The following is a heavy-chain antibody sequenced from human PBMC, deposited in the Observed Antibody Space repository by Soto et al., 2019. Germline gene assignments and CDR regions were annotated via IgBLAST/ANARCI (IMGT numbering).Heavy chain of an antibody. D-gene: IGHD1-26*01. CDR3: AVYSGSYGAPWELDY. J-gene: IGHJ4*02. CDR1: GYTFTSYY. CDR2: INPSGGST. Sequence: QVQLVQSGAEVKKPGASVKVSCKASGYTFTSYYMHWVRQAPGQGLEWMGIINPSGGSTSYAQKFQGRVTMTRDTSTSTVYMELSSLRSEDTAVYYCAVYSGSYGAPWELDYWGQGTLVTVSS. V-gene: IGHV1-46*01.